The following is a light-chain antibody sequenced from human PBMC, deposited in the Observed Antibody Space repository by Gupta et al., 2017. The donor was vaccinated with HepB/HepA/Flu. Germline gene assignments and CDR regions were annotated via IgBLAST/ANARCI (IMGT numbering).Light chain of an antibody. CDR2: SAS. CDR3: QQNYSIPPT. V-gene: IGKV1-39*01. CDR1: QNINIY. Sequence: SSLTASVGDRVIITCRASQNINIYLNWYQQKPGKAPKLLIYSASNLQSGVPSRFSGSGSGTDFTLTISSLQPEDFATFYCQQNYSIPPTFGGGTKVEIK. J-gene: IGKJ4*01.